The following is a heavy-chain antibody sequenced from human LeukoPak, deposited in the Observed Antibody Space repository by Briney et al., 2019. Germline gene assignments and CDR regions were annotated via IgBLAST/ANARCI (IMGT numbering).Heavy chain of an antibody. Sequence: SETLSLTCTVSGGSISSGGYYWSWIRQHPGKGLEWIGYIYYSGSIYYNPSLKSRITISVDTSENQFSLKLSSVTAADTAVYYCARDRSGYYYGAFDIWGQGTLVTVSS. CDR2: IYYSGSI. V-gene: IGHV4-31*03. D-gene: IGHD3-22*01. CDR1: GGSISSGGYY. CDR3: ARDRSGYYYGAFDI. J-gene: IGHJ3*02.